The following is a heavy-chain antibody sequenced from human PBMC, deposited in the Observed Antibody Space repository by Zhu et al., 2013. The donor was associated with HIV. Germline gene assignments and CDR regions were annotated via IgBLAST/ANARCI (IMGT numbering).Heavy chain of an antibody. CDR3: ARGRGLGAHYYGMDV. V-gene: IGHV3-21*01. CDR1: GFTFSSYS. CDR2: ISSSSSYI. Sequence: EVQLVESGGGLVKPGGSLRLSCAASGFTFSSYSMNWVRQAPGKGLEWVSSISSSSSYIYYADSVKGRFTISRDNAKNSLYLQMNSLRAEDTAVYYCARGRGLGAHYYGMDVWGQGTTVTVSS. J-gene: IGHJ6*02.